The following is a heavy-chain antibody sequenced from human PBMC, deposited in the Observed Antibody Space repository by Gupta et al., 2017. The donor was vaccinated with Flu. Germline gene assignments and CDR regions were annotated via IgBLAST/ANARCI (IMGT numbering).Heavy chain of an antibody. Sequence: ASGGTFSSYTISWVRQAPGQGLEWMGRIIPILGIANYAQKFQGRVTITADKSTSTAYMELSSLRSEDTAVYYCARDGPGPKIKLLGGMDVWGQGTTVTVSS. CDR1: GGTFSSYT. CDR2: IIPILGIA. D-gene: IGHD5-12*01. CDR3: ARDGPGPKIKLLGGMDV. V-gene: IGHV1-69*04. J-gene: IGHJ6*02.